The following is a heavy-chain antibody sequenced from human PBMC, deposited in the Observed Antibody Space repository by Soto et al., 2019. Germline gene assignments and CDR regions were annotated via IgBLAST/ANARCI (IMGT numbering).Heavy chain of an antibody. V-gene: IGHV3-33*01. Sequence: LRLSCTASGFTFSRYGMHWVRQAPGKGLEWVAVIWHDGNKKYHADSVKGRFIISRDNSKNTLYLQMNSLRAEDTALYYCAREGADFQMGDAFDIWGQGTMVTVSS. D-gene: IGHD2-8*01. CDR3: AREGADFQMGDAFDI. J-gene: IGHJ3*02. CDR1: GFTFSRYG. CDR2: IWHDGNKK.